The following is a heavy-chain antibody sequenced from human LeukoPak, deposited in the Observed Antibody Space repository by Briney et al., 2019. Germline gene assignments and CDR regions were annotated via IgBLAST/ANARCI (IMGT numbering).Heavy chain of an antibody. Sequence: SETLSLTCAVYGGSFSGYYWSWIRQPPGKGLEWIGEINHSGSTNYNPSLKSRVTISVDTSKNQFSLKLSSVTAADTAVYYCARAYNYYDSSGYYSRPRHDAFDIWGQGTMVTVSS. CDR2: INHSGST. D-gene: IGHD3-22*01. CDR3: ARAYNYYDSSGYYSRPRHDAFDI. CDR1: GGSFSGYY. V-gene: IGHV4-34*01. J-gene: IGHJ3*02.